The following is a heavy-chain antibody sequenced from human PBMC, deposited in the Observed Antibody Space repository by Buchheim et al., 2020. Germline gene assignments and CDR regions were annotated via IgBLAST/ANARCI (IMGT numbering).Heavy chain of an antibody. CDR1: GFTFSNYW. D-gene: IGHD2-21*01. CDR2: INRDGRTR. J-gene: IGHJ6*02. Sequence: EVQLVQSGGGLVQPGGSLRLSCAASGFTFSNYWFHWIRPGPGKGLVWVSRINRDGRTRNYADSVRGRFAVSRDNAKNTLYLQSNSLRGEDAAVYYCAGAPDCGGYSCNSFPYYGLDVWGQGAT. V-gene: IGHV3-74*01. CDR3: AGAPDCGGYSCNSFPYYGLDV.